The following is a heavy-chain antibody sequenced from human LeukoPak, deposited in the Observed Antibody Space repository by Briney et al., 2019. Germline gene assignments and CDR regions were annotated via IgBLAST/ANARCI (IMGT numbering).Heavy chain of an antibody. CDR3: ATGGGITTRYYYYYYMDV. V-gene: IGHV1-24*01. CDR2: FDPEDGET. Sequence: ASVKVSCKVSGYTLTELSMHWVRQAPGKGLEWMGGFDPEDGETIHAQKFQGRVTMTEDTSTDTAYMELSSLRSEDTAVYYCATGGGITTRYYYYYYMDVWGKGTTVTVSS. D-gene: IGHD1-1*01. J-gene: IGHJ6*03. CDR1: GYTLTELS.